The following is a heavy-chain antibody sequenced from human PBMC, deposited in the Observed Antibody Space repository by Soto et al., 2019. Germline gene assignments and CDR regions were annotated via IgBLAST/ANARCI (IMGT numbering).Heavy chain of an antibody. CDR2: MNPNSGNT. V-gene: IGHV1-8*01. Sequence: GASVKVSCKDSVYTFTRYDSNWVRQATEQGLEWMGWMNPNSGNTGYAQKFQGRVTMTRNTSISTAYMELSSLRSEDTAVYYCARALPAAATRSQPFDYWGQGTLVTVSS. D-gene: IGHD2-2*01. CDR1: VYTFTRYD. J-gene: IGHJ4*02. CDR3: ARALPAAATRSQPFDY.